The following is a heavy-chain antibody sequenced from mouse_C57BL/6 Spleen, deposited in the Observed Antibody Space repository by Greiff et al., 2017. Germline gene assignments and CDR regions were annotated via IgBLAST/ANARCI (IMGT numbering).Heavy chain of an antibody. CDR2: VYPYNGGT. D-gene: IGHD3-2*02. Sequence: VQLQQSGPVLVKPGPSVKISCKASGFTFTDYYMHWVKQSHGKSLEWIGLVYPYNGGTSYNQKFKGTATLTVDTSSSTAYMELNRLTSRDSAVNYWARGNNSGYPAWFAYWGQGTLVTVSA. V-gene: IGHV1-36*01. CDR1: GFTFTDYY. J-gene: IGHJ3*01. CDR3: ARGNNSGYPAWFAY.